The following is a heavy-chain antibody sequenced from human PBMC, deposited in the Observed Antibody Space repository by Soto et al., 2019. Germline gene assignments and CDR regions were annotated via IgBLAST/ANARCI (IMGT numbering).Heavy chain of an antibody. CDR3: ASSSGDLDVYGMDI. Sequence: PXGSLRLSCAASGFTFSRYAMSWVRQAPGKGLEWVSTVTGGGHTTYNADSVNGRFTISRDNSKNTLYLQMNNLRAEDTAIYYCASSSGDLDVYGMDIWGPGTTVTVSS. D-gene: IGHD3-10*01. J-gene: IGHJ6*02. CDR1: GFTFSRYA. CDR2: VTGGGHTT. V-gene: IGHV3-23*01.